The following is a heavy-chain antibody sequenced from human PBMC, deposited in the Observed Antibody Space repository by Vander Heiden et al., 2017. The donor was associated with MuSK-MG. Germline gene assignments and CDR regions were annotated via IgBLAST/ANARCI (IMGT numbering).Heavy chain of an antibody. Sequence: EVQLVESGGGLIQPGGSLRLSCAVSGFTVSSTYISWVRQAPGKGMEWVSVIYSGGSTDDADSVKGRFTISRDNSKNTMYLKMKSRRAEDTAVDYYARWLQGFDYGGQGTLVTVYS. CDR1: GFTVSSTY. D-gene: IGHD5-12*01. CDR2: IYSGGST. V-gene: IGHV3-53*01. CDR3: ARWLQGFDY. J-gene: IGHJ4*02.